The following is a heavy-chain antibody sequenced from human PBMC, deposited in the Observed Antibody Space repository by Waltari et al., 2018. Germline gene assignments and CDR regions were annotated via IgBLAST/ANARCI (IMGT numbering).Heavy chain of an antibody. J-gene: IGHJ3*02. D-gene: IGHD2-2*01. CDR1: GYSISGGYY. CDR3: ARGLGDCSSTSCYAFDI. CDR2: IYHSGST. V-gene: IGHV4-38-2*01. Sequence: QVQLQESGPGLVKPSETLSLTCAVSGYSISGGYYWGWIRQPPGKGLEWIGSIYHSGSTYYNPSLKSRVTISVDTSKNQFSLKLSSVTAADTAVYYCARGLGDCSSTSCYAFDIWGQGTMVTVSS.